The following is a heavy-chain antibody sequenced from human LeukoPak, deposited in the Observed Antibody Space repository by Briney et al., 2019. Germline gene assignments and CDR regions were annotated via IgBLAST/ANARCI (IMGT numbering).Heavy chain of an antibody. J-gene: IGHJ5*02. V-gene: IGHV3-9*01. CDR2: ISWNSGSI. D-gene: IGHD2-2*01. CDR1: GFTFDDYA. Sequence: GRSLRLSCAASGFTFDDYAMHWVRQAPGKGLEWVSGISWNSGSIGYADSVKGRFTISRDNAKNSLYLQMNSLRAEDTALYYCAKGGYCSSTSCPNWFDPWGQGTLVTVSS. CDR3: AKGGYCSSTSCPNWFDP.